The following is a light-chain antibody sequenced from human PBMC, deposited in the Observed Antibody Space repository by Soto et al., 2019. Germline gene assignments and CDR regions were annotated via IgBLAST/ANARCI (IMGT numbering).Light chain of an antibody. CDR2: GAS. CDR3: QQYNNWPYT. V-gene: IGKV3-15*01. CDR1: QTVSNN. J-gene: IGKJ2*01. Sequence: EIVMTQSPATLSVSPGERATLSCRASQTVSNNLAWYQQKPGQAPRLLIFGASTRATGIPARFSGSGSGTEFTLTLSSLQSEDFAVYYCQQYNNWPYTFGQGTKLEFK.